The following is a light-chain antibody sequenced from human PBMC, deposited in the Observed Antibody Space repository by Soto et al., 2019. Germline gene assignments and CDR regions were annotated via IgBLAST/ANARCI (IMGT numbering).Light chain of an antibody. V-gene: IGLV2-23*01. CDR2: EGS. Sequence: QSALTQPASVSGSPGQSIIISCTGTSSDVGTYNLVSWYQQYPAKAPKLMIYEGSKRPSAVSNRFSGSQSGTAASLTISGLQAEDEADYYCCSYAGSGTYVFGSGTKLTVL. CDR1: SSDVGTYNL. J-gene: IGLJ1*01. CDR3: CSYAGSGTYV.